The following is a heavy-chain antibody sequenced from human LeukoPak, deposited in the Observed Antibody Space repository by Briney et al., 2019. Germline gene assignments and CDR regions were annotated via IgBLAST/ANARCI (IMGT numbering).Heavy chain of an antibody. CDR3: ARDCCGSSHFYYYYMDV. J-gene: IGHJ6*03. D-gene: IGHD6-13*01. Sequence: PGGSLRLSCAASGFTFSSYSMNWVRQAPGKGREWVASISSSSSYIYYADSLKGRFSISRDNAKKSLYLQMNSLRAEDTALYYCARDCCGSSHFYYYYMDVWGKGTTVTVSS. V-gene: IGHV3-21*04. CDR2: ISSSSSYI. CDR1: GFTFSSYS.